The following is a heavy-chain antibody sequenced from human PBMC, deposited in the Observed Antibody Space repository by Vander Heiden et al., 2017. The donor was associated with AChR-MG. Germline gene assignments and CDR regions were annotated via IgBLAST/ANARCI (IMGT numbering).Heavy chain of an antibody. V-gene: IGHV1-69*01. D-gene: IGHD5-18*01. CDR3: ARGGQRYVDTAMGDLKMYYFDY. J-gene: IGHJ4*02. CDR2: IIPIVGTA. Sequence: QVQLVQSGAEVKKPGSSVKVSCKASGGTFSSYAIRWVRQAPGQGLEWIGGIIPIVGTANYAQKFQGRVTITADESTSTAYMELSSLRSEDTAVYYCARGGQRYVDTAMGDLKMYYFDYWGQGTLVTVSS. CDR1: GGTFSSYA.